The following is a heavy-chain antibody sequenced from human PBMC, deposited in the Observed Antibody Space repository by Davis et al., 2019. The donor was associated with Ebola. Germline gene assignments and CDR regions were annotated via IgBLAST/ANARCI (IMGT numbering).Heavy chain of an antibody. D-gene: IGHD2-2*01. CDR1: GGTFSSYA. CDR2: IIPIFGTA. CDR3: AATSALGYCSSTSCYPQYYYYYMDV. J-gene: IGHJ6*03. Sequence: SVKVSCKASGGTFSSYAISWVRQAPGQGLEWMGGIIPIFGTANYAQKFQGRVTITADESTSTAYMELSSLRSEDTAVYYCAATSALGYCSSTSCYPQYYYYYMDVWGKGTTVTVSS. V-gene: IGHV1-69*13.